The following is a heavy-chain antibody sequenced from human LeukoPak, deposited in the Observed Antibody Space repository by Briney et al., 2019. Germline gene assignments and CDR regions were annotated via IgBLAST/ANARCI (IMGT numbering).Heavy chain of an antibody. D-gene: IGHD5-18*01. J-gene: IGHJ4*02. CDR1: GYIFTSYP. Sequence: ASVKVSCKASGYIFTSYPIHWVRQAPGQRLEWMGWINTGNGNTKYSQKFEGRVTVTRDTSATAAYMELSSLRSEDTAVYYCARDRAMADYWGRGTLVTVSS. CDR3: ARDRAMADY. CDR2: INTGNGNT. V-gene: IGHV1-3*04.